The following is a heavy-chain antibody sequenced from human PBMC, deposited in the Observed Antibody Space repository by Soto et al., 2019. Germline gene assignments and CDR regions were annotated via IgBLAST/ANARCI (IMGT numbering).Heavy chain of an antibody. CDR2: INPSGGST. Sequence: GASVKVSCKASGYTFTSYYMHWVRQAPGQGLEWMGIINPSGGSTSYAQKFQGRVTMTRDTSTSTVYMELSSLRSEDTAVYYCARTYYDSSGYYLERGPNDAFDIWGQGTMVTVSS. J-gene: IGHJ3*02. CDR1: GYTFTSYY. CDR3: ARTYYDSSGYYLERGPNDAFDI. D-gene: IGHD3-22*01. V-gene: IGHV1-46*01.